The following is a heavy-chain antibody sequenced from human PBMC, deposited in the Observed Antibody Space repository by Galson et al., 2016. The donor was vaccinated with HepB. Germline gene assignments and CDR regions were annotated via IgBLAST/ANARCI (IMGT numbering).Heavy chain of an antibody. Sequence: SVKVSCKASGYTFTRYHINRVRQATGQGLEWMGWMNPNSDNTAYAQKFQGRVTMTRDTSISTAYMELSSLRSEDTAVYYCATSKLDLPEDAFDLWGQGTMVTVSS. J-gene: IGHJ3*01. V-gene: IGHV1-8*01. CDR3: ATSKLDLPEDAFDL. CDR2: MNPNSDNT. D-gene: IGHD1-1*01. CDR1: GYTFTRYH.